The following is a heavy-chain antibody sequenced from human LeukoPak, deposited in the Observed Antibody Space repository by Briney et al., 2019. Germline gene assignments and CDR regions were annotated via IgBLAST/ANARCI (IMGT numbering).Heavy chain of an antibody. J-gene: IGHJ6*03. CDR3: ARDGGSGWFRYYYYYMDV. CDR1: GYSISSGYY. V-gene: IGHV4-38-2*02. D-gene: IGHD6-19*01. CDR2: IYHSGST. Sequence: PSETLSLTCTVSGYSISSGYYWGWIRQPPGKGLEWIGSIYHSGSTYYNPSLKSRVTISVDTSKNQFSLKLSSVTAADTAVYYCARDGGSGWFRYYYYYMDVWGKGTTVTVSS.